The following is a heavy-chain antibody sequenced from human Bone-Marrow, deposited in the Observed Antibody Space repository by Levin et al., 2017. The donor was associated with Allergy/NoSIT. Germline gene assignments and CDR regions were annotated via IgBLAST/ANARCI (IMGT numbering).Heavy chain of an antibody. Sequence: GESLKISCRSSGYMFTSYAISWVRQAPGQGLEWMGSINTNNGNPTYAQDYTGRFVLSLDTSVSTTYLQISSLKAEDSAVYFCARDADIHEFWTGQLSTSRYWGQGTLVTVSS. CDR2: INTNNGNP. D-gene: IGHD3/OR15-3a*01. CDR1: GYMFTSYA. J-gene: IGHJ4*02. CDR3: ARDADIHEFWTGQLSTSRY. V-gene: IGHV7-4-1*02.